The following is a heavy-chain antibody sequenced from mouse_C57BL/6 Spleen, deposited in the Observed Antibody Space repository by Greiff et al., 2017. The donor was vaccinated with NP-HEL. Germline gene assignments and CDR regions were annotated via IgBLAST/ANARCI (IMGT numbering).Heavy chain of an antibody. CDR2: ISDGGSYT. CDR1: GFTFSSYA. J-gene: IGHJ1*03. CDR3: ARVWLRREYFDV. Sequence: EVQGVESGGGLVKPGGSLKLSCAASGFTFSSYAMSWVRQTPEKRLEWVATISDGGSYTYYPDNVKGRFTISRDNAKNNLYLQMSHLKSEDTAMYYCARVWLRREYFDVWGTGTTVTVSS. V-gene: IGHV5-4*01. D-gene: IGHD2-2*01.